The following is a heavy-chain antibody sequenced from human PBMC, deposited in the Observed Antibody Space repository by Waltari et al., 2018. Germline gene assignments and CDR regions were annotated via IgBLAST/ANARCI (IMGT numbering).Heavy chain of an antibody. CDR2: VTSYKNNT. CDR3: ARGRSITLGRGGLTTAYHGVDV. CDR1: GYTFTNYF. Sequence: QVQLVQSGTEVKRPGASVKVSCKTSGYTFTNYFINWVRQAPGQGLEWLGRVTSYKNNTVQGRVTMTIDTSTSTAYMELRSLTSDDTAVYYCARGRSITLGRGGLTTAYHGVDVWVQGTTVTVSS. D-gene: IGHD3-10*01. V-gene: IGHV1-18*01. J-gene: IGHJ6*02.